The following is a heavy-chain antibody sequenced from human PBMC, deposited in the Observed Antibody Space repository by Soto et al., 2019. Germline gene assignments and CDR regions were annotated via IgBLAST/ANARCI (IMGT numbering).Heavy chain of an antibody. CDR2: IYYSGST. CDR3: ACIFSGGYGYGFYYYGMDV. V-gene: IGHV4-39*01. Sequence: SETMYLTCTASGGSISSRSYYWGWIRQPPGKGLEWIGSIYYSGSTYYNPSLKSRVTISVDTSKNQFSLKLSSVTAADTAVYYCACIFSGGYGYGFYYYGMDVWGQGTTVTVSS. J-gene: IGHJ6*02. D-gene: IGHD5-18*01. CDR1: GGSISSRSYY.